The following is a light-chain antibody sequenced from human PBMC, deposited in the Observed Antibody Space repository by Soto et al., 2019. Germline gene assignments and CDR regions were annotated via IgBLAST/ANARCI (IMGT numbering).Light chain of an antibody. CDR3: QQHGISHIT. CDR1: QTVSSSS. J-gene: IGKJ5*01. Sequence: DIVLTQSPGTLSLSPGERATLSCRASQTVSSSSLAWYQQKPGQAPRLLIYGVSTRATGIPDRFSGRGSGTDFTLTISRLEPEDFAVYYCQQHGISHITFGQGTRLEIK. V-gene: IGKV3-20*01. CDR2: GVS.